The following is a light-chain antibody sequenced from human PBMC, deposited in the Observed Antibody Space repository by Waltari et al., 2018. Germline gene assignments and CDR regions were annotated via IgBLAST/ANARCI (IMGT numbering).Light chain of an antibody. CDR3: AAWDNSLSGPV. CDR1: SSNIGSNY. J-gene: IGLJ2*01. V-gene: IGLV1-47*01. Sequence: QSVLTQPPSASGTPGQRVTISCSGSSSNIGSNYVYWYQQVPGTAPKLLIYRNNQRPSGGPDRFAGSKSGTSASLAISGLRSEDEADYYGAAWDNSLSGPVFGGGTKLTVL. CDR2: RNN.